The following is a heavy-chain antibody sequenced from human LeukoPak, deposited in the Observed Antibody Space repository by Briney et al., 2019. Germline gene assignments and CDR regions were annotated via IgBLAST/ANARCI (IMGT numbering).Heavy chain of an antibody. J-gene: IGHJ5*02. Sequence: PGGSLRLSCAASGFTFSSYGMHWVRQAPGKGLGGVAFIRYDGSNKYYADSVKGRFTIPRDNSQNTLYLQMTRLRAEDTAVYYCAKERYSSSLFYSFDPWGQGTLVTVYS. CDR1: GFTFSSYG. D-gene: IGHD6-13*01. CDR3: AKERYSSSLFYSFDP. V-gene: IGHV3-30*02. CDR2: IRYDGSNK.